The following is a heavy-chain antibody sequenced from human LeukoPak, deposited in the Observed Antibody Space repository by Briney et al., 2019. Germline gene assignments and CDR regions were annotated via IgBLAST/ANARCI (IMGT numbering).Heavy chain of an antibody. D-gene: IGHD3-16*02. J-gene: IGHJ4*02. CDR2: INTDGSST. Sequence: PGGSLRLSCAASGFTFSSYWMHWVRQGPGKGLVWVSRINTDGSSTNYADSVKGRFTISRDNAKNTLYLQMNSLRAEDTAVYYCAGGRREYDYVWGSYREFDQWGQGTLVTVSS. CDR3: AGGRREYDYVWGSYREFDQ. V-gene: IGHV3-74*01. CDR1: GFTFSSYW.